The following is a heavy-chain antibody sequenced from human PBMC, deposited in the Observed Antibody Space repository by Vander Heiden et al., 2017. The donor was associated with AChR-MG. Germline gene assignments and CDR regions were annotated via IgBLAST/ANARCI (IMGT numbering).Heavy chain of an antibody. CDR3: ARGGYSYGRGFDP. D-gene: IGHD5-18*01. V-gene: IGHV3-21*01. Sequence: EVQLVESGGGLVKPGGSLRLSCAASGFTFSSYSMNWVRQAPGKGLEWVSSISSSSSYIYYADSVKGRFTISRDNAKNSLYLQMNSLRAEDTAVYYCARGGYSYGRGFDPWGQGTLVTVSS. CDR2: ISSSSSYI. CDR1: GFTFSSYS. J-gene: IGHJ5*02.